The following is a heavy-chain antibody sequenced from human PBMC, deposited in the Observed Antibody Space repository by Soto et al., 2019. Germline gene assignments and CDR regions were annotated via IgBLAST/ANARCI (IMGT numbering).Heavy chain of an antibody. CDR2: IIDSGGST. CDR1: GVSLTSCA. Sequence: PGGSLRLSRAASGVSLTSCATWWERQAAGKGLEWVSDIIDSGGSTYYADSVKGRFTISRDNSKSTLYLQMNSLRAEDTAVYYCGKGRSYYYYYGVDVCGQGTTLTVSS. J-gene: IGHJ6*02. V-gene: IGHV3-23*01. CDR3: GKGRSYYYYYGVDV. D-gene: IGHD1-26*01.